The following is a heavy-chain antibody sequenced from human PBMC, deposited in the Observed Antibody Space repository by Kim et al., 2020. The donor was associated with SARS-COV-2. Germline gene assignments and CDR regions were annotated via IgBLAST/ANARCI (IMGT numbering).Heavy chain of an antibody. CDR3: AKGRCPGCDHFD. V-gene: IGHV3-23*01. Sequence: SSADPVKGRFTISRDSSPNTLYLQMKNLRAEDTALYYCAKGRCPGCDHFDWGQGTLVTVSS. D-gene: IGHD2-15*01. J-gene: IGHJ4*02.